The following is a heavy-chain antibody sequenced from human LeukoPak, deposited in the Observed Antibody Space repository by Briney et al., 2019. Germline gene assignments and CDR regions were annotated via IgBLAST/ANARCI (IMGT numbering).Heavy chain of an antibody. CDR2: VSGGGGST. CDR3: AKTHNWYYDY. CDR1: GFTFSSYA. D-gene: IGHD1-1*01. J-gene: IGHJ4*02. V-gene: IGHV3-23*01. Sequence: GGSLRLSCAASGFTFSSYAMSWVRQAPGRGLEWVSAVSGGGGSTYYADSVKGRFTISRDNSKNTVYLQMNSLRAEDTALYYCAKTHNWYYDYWGQGTLVTVSS.